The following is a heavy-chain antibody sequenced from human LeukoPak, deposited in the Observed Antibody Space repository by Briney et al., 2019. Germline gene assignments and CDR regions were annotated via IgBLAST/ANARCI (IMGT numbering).Heavy chain of an antibody. J-gene: IGHJ3*02. CDR3: ARGTLSRGADAFDI. CDR1: GGSISSSSYY. V-gene: IGHV4-61*05. Sequence: SETLSLTCTVSGGSISSSSYYWGWIRQPPGKGLEWIGYIYYSGSTNYNPSLKSRVTISVDTSKNQFSLKLSAVTAADTAVYYCARGTLSRGADAFDIWGQGTMVTVSS. CDR2: IYYSGST. D-gene: IGHD1-14*01.